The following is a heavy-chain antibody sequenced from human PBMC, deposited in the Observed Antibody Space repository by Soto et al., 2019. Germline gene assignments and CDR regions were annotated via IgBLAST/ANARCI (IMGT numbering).Heavy chain of an antibody. V-gene: IGHV1-69*13. Sequence: SVKVSCKASGGTFSSYAISWVRQAPGQGLEWMGGIIPIFGTANYAQKFQGRVTITADESTSTAYMELSSLRSEDTAVYYCARSYSGSPFDAFDIWGQGTMVTVSS. J-gene: IGHJ3*02. CDR3: ARSYSGSPFDAFDI. D-gene: IGHD1-26*01. CDR1: GGTFSSYA. CDR2: IIPIFGTA.